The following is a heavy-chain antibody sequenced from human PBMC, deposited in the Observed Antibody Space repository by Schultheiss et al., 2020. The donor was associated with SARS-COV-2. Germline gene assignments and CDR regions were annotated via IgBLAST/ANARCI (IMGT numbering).Heavy chain of an antibody. CDR1: GGSINSGGYY. V-gene: IGHV4-61*08. Sequence: SQTLSLTCTVSGGSINSGGYYWSWIRQHPGKGLEWIGCMYTSGNTNYNPSLKSRVTMSVDLSNNQFSLNLSSVTAADTAVYYCAKEGGTIFGVVTPFQYMDVWGQGTTVTVSS. CDR3: AKEGGTIFGVVTPFQYMDV. CDR2: MYTSGNT. J-gene: IGHJ6*03. D-gene: IGHD3-3*01.